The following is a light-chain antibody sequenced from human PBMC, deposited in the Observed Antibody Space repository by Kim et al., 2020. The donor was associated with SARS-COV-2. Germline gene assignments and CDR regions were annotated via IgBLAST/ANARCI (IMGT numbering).Light chain of an antibody. CDR1: QNIDAW. V-gene: IGKV1-5*03. CDR3: QQYKTYPVT. J-gene: IGKJ4*01. CDR2: TAS. Sequence: ASVGDRVTITCRASQNIDAWLAWYQQKPGKAPKLLSYTASTLESGVPSRFSGSGSGTEFTLTISSLQPDDFATYYCQQYKTYPVTFGGGTKVDIK.